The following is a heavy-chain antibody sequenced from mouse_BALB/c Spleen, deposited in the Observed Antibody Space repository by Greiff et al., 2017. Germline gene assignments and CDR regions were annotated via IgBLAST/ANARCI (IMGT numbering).Heavy chain of an antibody. D-gene: IGHD5-1*01. V-gene: IGHV5-17*02. CDR1: GFTFSSFG. CDR2: ISSGSSTI. J-gene: IGHJ2*01. Sequence: EVKLVESGGGLVQPGGSRKLSCAASGFTFSSFGMHWVRQAPEKGLEWVAYISSGSSTIYYADTVKGRFTISRDNPKNTLFLQMTSLRSEDTAMYYCAREGYLYYFDYWGQGTTLTVSS. CDR3: AREGYLYYFDY.